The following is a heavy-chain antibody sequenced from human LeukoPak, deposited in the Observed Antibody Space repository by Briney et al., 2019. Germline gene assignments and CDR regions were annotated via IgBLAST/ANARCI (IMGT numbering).Heavy chain of an antibody. D-gene: IGHD6-13*01. CDR2: INHSGST. CDR1: GGSFSGYY. CDR3: ARQAVPAAAAGTGLFDY. J-gene: IGHJ4*02. V-gene: IGHV4-34*01. Sequence: TSETLSLTCAVYGGSFSGYYWSWIRQPPGEGLEWIGEINHSGSTNYNPSLKSRVTISVDTSKNQFSLKLSSVTAADTAVYYCARQAVPAAAAGTGLFDYWGQGTLVTVSS.